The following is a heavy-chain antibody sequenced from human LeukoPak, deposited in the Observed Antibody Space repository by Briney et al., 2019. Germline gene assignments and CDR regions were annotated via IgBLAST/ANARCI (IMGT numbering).Heavy chain of an antibody. CDR2: VRGSGSDT. CDR1: GFTFSTYA. Sequence: TGGSLRLSCAASGFTFSTYAMSWVRQAPGKGLEWVSAVRGSGSDTYYADSVRGRFTISRDNSKNTLYLQMDRLRAEDPAIYFCAKTSRRSSNYDSPYDYWGQGTLVTVSS. J-gene: IGHJ4*02. V-gene: IGHV3-23*01. CDR3: AKTSRRSSNYDSPYDY. D-gene: IGHD4-11*01.